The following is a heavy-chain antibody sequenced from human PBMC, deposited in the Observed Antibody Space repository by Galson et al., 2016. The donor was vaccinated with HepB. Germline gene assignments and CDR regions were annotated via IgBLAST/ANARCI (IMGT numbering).Heavy chain of an antibody. D-gene: IGHD4-17*01. CDR3: ARDSYGDYAFWFDP. J-gene: IGHJ5*02. CDR1: GGSVSSGRYY. CDR2: IYYSGST. Sequence: SETLSLTCSVSGGSVSSGRYYWSWIRQPPGKGLEWVGYIYYSGSTNYNPSLKSRVTISVDTSKNQFSLKLSSVTAADTAVYYCARDSYGDYAFWFDPWGQGTLVTVSS. V-gene: IGHV4-61*01.